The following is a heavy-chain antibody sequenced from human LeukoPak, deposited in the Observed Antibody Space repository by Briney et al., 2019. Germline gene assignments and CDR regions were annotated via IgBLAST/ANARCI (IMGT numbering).Heavy chain of an antibody. CDR1: GFTFSSYA. J-gene: IGHJ4*02. V-gene: IGHV3-64*01. CDR2: ISSNGGST. CDR3: ARGELRYFDWLLPFDY. D-gene: IGHD3-9*01. Sequence: PGGSLRLSCATSGFTFSSYAMHWVRQAPGKGLEYVSAISSNGGSTYYANSVKGRFTISRDNSKNTLYLQMGSLRAEDMAVYYCARGELRYFDWLLPFDYWGQGTLVTVSS.